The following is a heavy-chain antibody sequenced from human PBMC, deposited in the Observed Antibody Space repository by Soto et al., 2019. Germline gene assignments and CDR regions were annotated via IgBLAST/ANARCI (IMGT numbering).Heavy chain of an antibody. D-gene: IGHD1-1*01. CDR3: AKGSTVPLTHLAA. CDR1: GFTFSSYA. V-gene: IGHV3-30-3*01. J-gene: IGHJ6*04. Sequence: GGSLRLSCAASGFTFSSYAMHWVRQAPGKGLEWVAVISYDGSNKYYADSVKGRFTISRDNSKNTLYLQMNSLRAEDTAVYYCAKGSTVPLTHLAACGKGTTVTVSS. CDR2: ISYDGSNK.